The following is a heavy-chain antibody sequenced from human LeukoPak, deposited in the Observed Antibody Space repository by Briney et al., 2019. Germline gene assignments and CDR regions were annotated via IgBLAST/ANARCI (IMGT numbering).Heavy chain of an antibody. J-gene: IGHJ4*02. Sequence: SETLSLTCTVSGGSISSSSYYWGWIRQPPGKGLEWIGSIYYSGSTYYNPSLKSRVTISVDTSKNQFSLKLSSVTAADTAVYYCARQSSGWKNDYWGQGTLVTVSS. V-gene: IGHV4-39*07. D-gene: IGHD6-19*01. CDR2: IYYSGST. CDR1: GGSISSSSYY. CDR3: ARQSSGWKNDY.